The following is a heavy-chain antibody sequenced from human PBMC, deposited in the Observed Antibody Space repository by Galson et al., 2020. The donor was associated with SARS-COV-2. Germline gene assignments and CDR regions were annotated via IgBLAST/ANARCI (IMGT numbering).Heavy chain of an antibody. D-gene: IGHD6-19*01. V-gene: IGHV3-7*01. Sequence: GGSLRLSCEVSGFTFNDFWMSWFRQAPGKGLEWVANIKGDGSETNYAELVKGRFSISRDNDANSLYLQMNSLRVGDSAVYYCSREGWQGGYWGQGTRVTVSS. J-gene: IGHJ4*02. CDR3: SREGWQGGY. CDR2: IKGDGSET. CDR1: GFTFNDFW.